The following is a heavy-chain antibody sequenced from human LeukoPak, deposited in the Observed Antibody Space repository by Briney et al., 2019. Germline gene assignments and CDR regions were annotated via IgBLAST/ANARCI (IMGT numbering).Heavy chain of an antibody. CDR3: ARGRTTSAYCSSTSCPLGY. J-gene: IGHJ4*02. D-gene: IGHD2-2*01. CDR2: MNPNSGNT. Sequence: ASVKVSCKASGYTFTSYDINWVRQATGQGLEWMGWMNPNSGNTGYAQKFQGRVTITRNTSISTAYMELSSLRSEDTAVYYCARGRTTSAYCSSTSCPLGYWGQGTLVTVSS. CDR1: GYTFTSYD. V-gene: IGHV1-8*03.